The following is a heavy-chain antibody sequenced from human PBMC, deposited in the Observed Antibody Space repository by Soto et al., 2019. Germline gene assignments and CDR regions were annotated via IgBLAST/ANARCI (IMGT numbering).Heavy chain of an antibody. CDR2: LSGSGTST. CDR3: AKATTNGGWFNPFDS. V-gene: IGHV3-23*01. CDR1: GFSFVNYA. D-gene: IGHD6-19*01. Sequence: EVQLLESGGGLVQPGGSLRLSCAASGFSFVNYAMNWVRQAPGKGLEWVSGLSGSGTSTYYADSVKGRFTISRDNSRDTLILQMNILTADDTAVYYCAKATTNGGWFNPFDSWGQGALVTVSS. J-gene: IGHJ4*02.